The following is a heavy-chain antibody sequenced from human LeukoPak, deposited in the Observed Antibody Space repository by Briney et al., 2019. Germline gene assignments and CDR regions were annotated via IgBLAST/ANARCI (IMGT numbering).Heavy chain of an antibody. J-gene: IGHJ6*02. V-gene: IGHV4-39*07. CDR1: GGSISRSTYY. CDR3: ARDPGASPSYYYNAMDV. CDR2: IYYSGST. Sequence: ASETLSLTCTVSGGSISRSTYYWGWFRQPPGKGLEWIGTIYYSGSTYYNPSLKSRVTISVDTSKNQFSLKLSSVTAADTAVYYCARDPGASPSYYYNAMDVWGQGTTVTVSS. D-gene: IGHD1-26*01.